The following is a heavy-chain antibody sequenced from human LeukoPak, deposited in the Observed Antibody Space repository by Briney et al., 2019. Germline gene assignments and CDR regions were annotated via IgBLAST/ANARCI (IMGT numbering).Heavy chain of an antibody. Sequence: GGSLRLSCAASGFTFSNAWMNWVRQAPGKGLEWVARIKTKTHRCTTDYAAPVKGRFTISRDDSTNTLYLQMNSLKTEETAVYYCTTDQYYYDSSGYFPFFDYWGQGTLVTVSS. D-gene: IGHD3-22*01. J-gene: IGHJ4*02. CDR3: TTDQYYYDSSGYFPFFDY. CDR1: GFTFSNAW. CDR2: IKTKTHRCTT. V-gene: IGHV3-15*07.